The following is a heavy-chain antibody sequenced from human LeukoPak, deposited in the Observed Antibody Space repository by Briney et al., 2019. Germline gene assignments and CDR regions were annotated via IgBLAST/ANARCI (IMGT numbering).Heavy chain of an antibody. D-gene: IGHD3-3*01. CDR3: AREYYDFWSGLTQGNYYYYYGMDA. CDR1: GGTFSSYT. CDR2: IIPILGIA. V-gene: IGHV1-69*02. Sequence: ASVKVSCKASGGTFSSYTISWVRQAPGQGLEWMGRIIPILGIANYAQKFQGRVTITADKSTSTAYMELSSLRSEDTAVYYCAREYYDFWSGLTQGNYYYYYGMDAWGQGTTVTVSS. J-gene: IGHJ6*02.